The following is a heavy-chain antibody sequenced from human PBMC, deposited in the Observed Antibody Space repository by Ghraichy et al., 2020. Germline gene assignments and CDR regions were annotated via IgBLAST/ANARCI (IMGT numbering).Heavy chain of an antibody. V-gene: IGHV1-2*06. CDR2: LSPPTGYS. CDR1: GYIFTGYY. J-gene: IGHJ6*02. Sequence: ASVKVSCKASGYIFTGYYVHWVRQRPGQGLEWMGRLSPPTGYSTFAENFQGRVTLTRDTIISTAYMELRDLTSDDTAVYYCARRYKNEDGRYYGMDVWGQGTAVSVSS. CDR3: ARRYKNEDGRYYGMDV. D-gene: IGHD1-1*01.